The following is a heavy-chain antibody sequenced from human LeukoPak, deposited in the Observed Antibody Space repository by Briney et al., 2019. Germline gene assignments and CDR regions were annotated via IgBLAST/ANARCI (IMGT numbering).Heavy chain of an antibody. CDR3: ARGLGVVVAATPPFDY. CDR1: GFTVSSNY. Sequence: QTGGSLRLSCAASGFTVSSNYMSWVRQAPGKGLEWVSVIYSGGSTYYADSVKGRFTISRDNSKNTLYLQMNSLRAEDTAVYYCARGLGVVVAATPPFDYWGQGTLVTVSS. V-gene: IGHV3-53*01. CDR2: IYSGGST. D-gene: IGHD2-15*01. J-gene: IGHJ4*02.